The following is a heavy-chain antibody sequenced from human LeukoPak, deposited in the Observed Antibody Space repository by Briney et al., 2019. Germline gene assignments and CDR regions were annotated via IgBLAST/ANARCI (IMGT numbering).Heavy chain of an antibody. V-gene: IGHV4-59*08. D-gene: IGHD3-22*01. CDR3: ARSLGHYYYDSSGYPGRLGAFDI. Sequence: PSETLSLTCTVPGGSISSYYWSWIQQPPGKGLEWIGYIYYSGSTNYNPSLKSRVTISVDTSKNQFSLKLSSVTAADTAVYYCARSLGHYYYDSSGYPGRLGAFDIWGQGTMVTVSS. CDR1: GGSISSYY. J-gene: IGHJ3*02. CDR2: IYYSGST.